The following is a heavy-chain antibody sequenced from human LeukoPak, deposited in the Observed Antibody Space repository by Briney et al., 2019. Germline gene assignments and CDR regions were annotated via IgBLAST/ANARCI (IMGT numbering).Heavy chain of an antibody. CDR2: IHTSGST. D-gene: IGHD6-19*01. Sequence: SETLSLTCTVSGGSISNYYWSWIRQPAGKGLEWIGRIHTSGSTKYNPSLKSRVTMSVDTSKNHLSLKLSSVTAADTVVYYCASKAVAGTFSRFDPWGQGTLVTVSS. CDR1: GGSISNYY. V-gene: IGHV4-4*07. J-gene: IGHJ5*02. CDR3: ASKAVAGTFSRFDP.